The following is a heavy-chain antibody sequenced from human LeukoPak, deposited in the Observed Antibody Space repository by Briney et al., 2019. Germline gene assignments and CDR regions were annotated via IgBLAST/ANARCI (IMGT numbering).Heavy chain of an antibody. Sequence: PSETLSLTCAVYGGAFRGYYWGWIPQPPGKGRGWIGEINHSGSTNYNASLKSRVTISVDTSKSQFSLKLSSVTAADTAVYYCARGLRPYSGYDFLRYWGQGTLVTVSS. CDR2: INHSGST. J-gene: IGHJ4*02. V-gene: IGHV4-34*01. D-gene: IGHD5-12*01. CDR3: ARGLRPYSGYDFLRY. CDR1: GGAFRGYY.